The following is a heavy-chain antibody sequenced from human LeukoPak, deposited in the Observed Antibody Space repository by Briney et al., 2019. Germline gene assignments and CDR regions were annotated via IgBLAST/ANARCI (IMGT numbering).Heavy chain of an antibody. Sequence: GGSLRLSCAASGFTFSSYAMSWVRQAPGKGLKWVAGISDSGGSTSYVDSVKGRFTISRDNHKNTLHLQMNSLRAEDTAVYHCAKLGQLATEVVSWGQGTLVTVSS. CDR2: ISDSGGST. V-gene: IGHV3-23*01. CDR1: GFTFSSYA. D-gene: IGHD6-13*01. CDR3: AKLGQLATEVVS. J-gene: IGHJ4*02.